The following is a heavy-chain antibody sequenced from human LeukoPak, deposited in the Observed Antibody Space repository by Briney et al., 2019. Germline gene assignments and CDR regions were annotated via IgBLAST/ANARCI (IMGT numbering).Heavy chain of an antibody. Sequence: SETLSLTCTFSGGSISSYYWTWFRQPPGKGLEWIGSFYNSGSTSYNPSLGSRVTISLDTSKNLSSLKLTSVTAADSAIYYCASTQQWLASYYWSQGTLVTVSS. CDR2: FYNSGST. CDR3: ASTQQWLASYY. CDR1: GGSISSYY. V-gene: IGHV4-59*08. D-gene: IGHD6-19*01. J-gene: IGHJ4*02.